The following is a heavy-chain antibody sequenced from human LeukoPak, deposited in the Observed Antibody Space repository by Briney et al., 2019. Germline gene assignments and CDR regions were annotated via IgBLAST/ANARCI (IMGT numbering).Heavy chain of an antibody. Sequence: SETLSLTCTVSGGSISSYHWSWIRQPPGKGLEWIGYIYYSGSTNYNPSLKSRVTISVDTSKNQFSLKLSSVTAADTAVYYCARHPYGGNSDFQHWGQGTLVIVSS. CDR2: IYYSGST. CDR1: GGSISSYH. J-gene: IGHJ1*01. CDR3: ARHPYGGNSDFQH. V-gene: IGHV4-59*08. D-gene: IGHD4-23*01.